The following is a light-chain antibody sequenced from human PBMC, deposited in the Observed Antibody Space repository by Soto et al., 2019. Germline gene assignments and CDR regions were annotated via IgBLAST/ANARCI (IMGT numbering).Light chain of an antibody. J-gene: IGKJ4*01. CDR3: AQGLATPFT. CDR2: LGS. Sequence: EIVLTQSPLSLPVTPGEPASISCRSSRNLLHSNGYYYLDWYLQKPGQSPQLLIYLGSNRASGVPDRFSGSGSGTDFTLTISRVEAGDVGVYFCAQGLATPFTFGGGTKVEIK. V-gene: IGKV2-28*01. CDR1: RNLLHSNGYYY.